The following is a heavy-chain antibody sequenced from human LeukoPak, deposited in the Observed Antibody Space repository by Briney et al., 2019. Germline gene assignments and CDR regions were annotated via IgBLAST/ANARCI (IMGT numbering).Heavy chain of an antibody. J-gene: IGHJ6*02. CDR2: INSDGSST. CDR1: GFTFSSYW. D-gene: IGHD5-12*01. CDR3: ARDYPAYSGYDYNYYGMDV. Sequence: GGSLRLSCAASGFTFSSYWMHWFRQAPGKGLLWVSRINSDGSSTSYADSVKGRFTISRDNAKNTLYLQMNSLRAEDTAVYYCARDYPAYSGYDYNYYGMDVWGQGTTVTVSS. V-gene: IGHV3-74*01.